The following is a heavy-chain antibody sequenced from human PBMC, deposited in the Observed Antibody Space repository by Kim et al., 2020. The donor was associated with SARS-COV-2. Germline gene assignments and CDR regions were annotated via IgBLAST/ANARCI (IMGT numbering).Heavy chain of an antibody. V-gene: IGHV1-2*06. J-gene: IGHJ4*02. CDR3: ARSLMIVVVTDY. Sequence: ASVKVSCKASGYTFTGYYMHWVRQAPGQGLEWMGRINPNSGGTNYAQKFQGRVTMTRDTSISTAYMELSRLRSDDTAVYYCARSLMIVVVTDYWGQGTLVTVSS. CDR1: GYTFTGYY. CDR2: INPNSGGT. D-gene: IGHD3-22*01.